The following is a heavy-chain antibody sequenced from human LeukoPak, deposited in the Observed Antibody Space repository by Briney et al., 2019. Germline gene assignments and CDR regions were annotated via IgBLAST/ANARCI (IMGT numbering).Heavy chain of an antibody. CDR3: ARRKRYCSSTSLFCYRVYFDY. V-gene: IGHV4-34*01. CDR2: INHSGST. J-gene: IGHJ4*02. D-gene: IGHD2-2*01. CDR1: GGSFSGYY. Sequence: SETLSLTCAVYGGSFSGYYWSWIRQPPGKGLEWIGEINHSGSTNYNPSLKSRVTISVDTSKNQFSLKLSSVTAADTAVCYCARRKRYCSSTSLFCYRVYFDYWGQGTLVTVSS.